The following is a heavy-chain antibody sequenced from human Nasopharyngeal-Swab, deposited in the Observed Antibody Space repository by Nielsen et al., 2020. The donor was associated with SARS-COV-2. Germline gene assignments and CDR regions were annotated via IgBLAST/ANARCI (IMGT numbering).Heavy chain of an antibody. Sequence: SQTRSLTCAISGDSVSSSSAAWNWIRQSPSRGLEWLGRTYYRSKWYNDYAVSVKSRITINPDTSKNQFSLHLNSVTPEDTAVYYCARARGAYGDYYYYYYTDVWGKGTTVTVSS. CDR1: GDSVSSSSAA. J-gene: IGHJ6*03. CDR2: TYYRSKWYN. D-gene: IGHD4-17*01. CDR3: ARARGAYGDYYYYYYTDV. V-gene: IGHV6-1*01.